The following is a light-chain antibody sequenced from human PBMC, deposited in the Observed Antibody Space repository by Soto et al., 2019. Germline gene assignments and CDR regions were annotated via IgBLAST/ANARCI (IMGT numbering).Light chain of an antibody. CDR3: LQRSNWPYT. V-gene: IGKV3-11*01. J-gene: IGKJ2*01. CDR1: QSVTNY. Sequence: EIVLTQSPATLPLSPGERASLSCRASQSVTNYLAWYQQKPGQPPRLLIYDASTRATGVPVRFSGSGSRTDFSLTSSSVEPEEGAVYYFLQRSNWPYTFGKGTKLEIK. CDR2: DAS.